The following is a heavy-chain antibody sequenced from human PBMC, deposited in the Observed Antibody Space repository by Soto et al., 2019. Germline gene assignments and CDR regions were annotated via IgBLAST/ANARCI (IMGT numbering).Heavy chain of an antibody. Sequence: DVQLWESGGGLVQPGGSLRLSCVASGFSFGSYALSWVRQAPGKGLEWVSTISGRDGKTFYADAVKGRFSISRDTSQNTLYLQMNXXXXDDTAIYYCARWSYLDYWGQGT. CDR3: ARWSYLDY. CDR2: ISGRDGKT. V-gene: IGHV3-23*01. CDR1: GFSFGSYA. J-gene: IGHJ4*02. D-gene: IGHD3-3*01.